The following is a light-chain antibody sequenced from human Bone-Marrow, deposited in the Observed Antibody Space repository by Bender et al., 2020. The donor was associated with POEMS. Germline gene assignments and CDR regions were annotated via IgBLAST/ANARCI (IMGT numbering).Light chain of an antibody. CDR3: SSYTSTRMLV. CDR2: EGT. CDR1: SSDVGGYNY. Sequence: QSALTQPPSASGSPGQSVTISCTGTSSDVGGYNYVSWHQQHPGKAPKLMIYEGTKRPSGVSDRFSGSKSGNTASLTISGLQAEDEADYYCSSYTSTRMLVFGGGTKVTVL. V-gene: IGLV2-8*01. J-gene: IGLJ3*02.